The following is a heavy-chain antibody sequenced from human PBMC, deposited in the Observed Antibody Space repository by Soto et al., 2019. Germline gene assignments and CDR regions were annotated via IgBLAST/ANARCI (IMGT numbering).Heavy chain of an antibody. V-gene: IGHV4-30-4*01. J-gene: IGHJ4*02. CDR1: GGSISSGDYY. CDR3: ARQVVDGTVAGTGSFDS. Sequence: SETLSLTCTVSGGSISSGDYYWSWIRQPPGKGLEWIGYIYYSGSTYYNPSLKSRVTISVDTSENQFSLKLSSVTAADTAVYYCARQVVDGTVAGTGSFDSWAQGTLVTVSS. CDR2: IYYSGST. D-gene: IGHD6-19*01.